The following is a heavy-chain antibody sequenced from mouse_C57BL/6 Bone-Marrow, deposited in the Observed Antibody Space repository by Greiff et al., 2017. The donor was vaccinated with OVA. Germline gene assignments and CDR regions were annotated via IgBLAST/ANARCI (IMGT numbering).Heavy chain of an antibody. CDR2: IWRGGST. V-gene: IGHV2-5*01. CDR3: AIDGYYEDWYFDV. J-gene: IGHJ1*03. Sequence: VHLVESGPGLVQPSQSLSITCTVSGFSLTSYGVHWVRQSPGKGLEWLGVIWRGGSTDYNAAFMSRLSITKDNSKSQVLFKMNSLQADDTAIYYCAIDGYYEDWYFDVWGTGTTVTVSS. CDR1: GFSLTSYG. D-gene: IGHD2-3*01.